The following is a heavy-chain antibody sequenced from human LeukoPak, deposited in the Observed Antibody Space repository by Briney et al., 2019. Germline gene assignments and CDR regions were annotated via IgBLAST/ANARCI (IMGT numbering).Heavy chain of an antibody. CDR3: ASNIMGYQLLVFDY. J-gene: IGHJ4*02. CDR2: ISGSGGST. Sequence: PGGSLRLSCAASGFTFSSYAMSWVRQAPGKGLEWVSAISGSGGSTYYADSVKGRFTVSRDNAKNSLFLQMNSLRVEDTALYYCASNIMGYQLLVFDYWGQGALVTVSS. V-gene: IGHV3-23*01. CDR1: GFTFSSYA. D-gene: IGHD2-2*01.